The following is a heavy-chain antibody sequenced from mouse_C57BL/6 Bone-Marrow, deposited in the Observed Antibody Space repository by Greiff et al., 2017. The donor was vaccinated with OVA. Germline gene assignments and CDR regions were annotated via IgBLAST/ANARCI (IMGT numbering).Heavy chain of an antibody. V-gene: IGHV14-2*01. CDR1: GFNINDYY. J-gene: IGHJ4*01. D-gene: IGHD1-1*01. CDR2: IDPGDGYT. CDR3: ASGYGSSYGDYAMDY. Sequence: VQLQQSGAELVKPGASVKLSCTASGFNINDYYMHWVKQRPEQGLEWIGWIDPGDGYTKYDPKFKGKATITADTSSNTAYLQLSSLTSEDTAVYYCASGYGSSYGDYAMDYWGQGTSVTVSS.